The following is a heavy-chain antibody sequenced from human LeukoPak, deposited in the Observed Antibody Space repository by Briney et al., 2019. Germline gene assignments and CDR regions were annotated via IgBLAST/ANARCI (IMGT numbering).Heavy chain of an antibody. Sequence: SETLSLTCTVSGGSISSSSYYWGWIRQPPGKGLEWIGRIYYSGSTYYNSSLKSRVTISVDTSKNQFSLKLSSVTAADTAVYYCARDGHMVRGVIKSQNWFDPWGQGTLVTVSS. V-gene: IGHV4-39*02. CDR2: IYYSGST. J-gene: IGHJ5*02. CDR1: GGSISSSSYY. D-gene: IGHD3-10*01. CDR3: ARDGHMVRGVIKSQNWFDP.